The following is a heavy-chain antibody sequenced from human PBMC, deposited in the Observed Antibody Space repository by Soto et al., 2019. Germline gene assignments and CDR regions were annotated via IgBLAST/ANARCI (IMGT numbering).Heavy chain of an antibody. Sequence: PGGSLRLSCAASGFTLRSYWMHWVRQAPGGGLVWVSRIDGSGSNTFYADSVKGRFTISRDNAKNTLYLQMNNLSPEDTAVYYCARNLNGHGNWDYWGQGNLVTVSS. CDR1: GFTLRSYW. D-gene: IGHD1-1*01. CDR3: ARNLNGHGNWDY. V-gene: IGHV3-74*01. J-gene: IGHJ4*02. CDR2: IDGSGSNT.